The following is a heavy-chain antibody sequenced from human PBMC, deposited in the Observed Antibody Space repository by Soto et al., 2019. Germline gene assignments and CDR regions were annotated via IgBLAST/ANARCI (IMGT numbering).Heavy chain of an antibody. CDR3: ARGLYEFGELYQSPYYYGMDV. CDR2: IWYDGSNK. D-gene: IGHD3-10*01. CDR1: GFTVSSYG. Sequence: PGGSLRLSCAASGFTVSSYGMHWVRQAPGKGLEWVAVIWYDGSNKYYADSVKGRFTISRDNSKNTLYLQMNSLRAEDTAVYYCARGLYEFGELYQSPYYYGMDVWGQGTTVTVSS. V-gene: IGHV3-33*01. J-gene: IGHJ6*02.